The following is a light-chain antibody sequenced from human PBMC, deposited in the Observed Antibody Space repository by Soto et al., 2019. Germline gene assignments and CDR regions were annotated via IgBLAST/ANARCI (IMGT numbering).Light chain of an antibody. Sequence: DIVMTQSPLSLPVTPGEPASIYCRSSQSLLHSNGYTYLDWYLQKPGQSPQLLIYLGSNRASGVPDRFSGTGSGTDFTLKISRVEAEGVGVYYCMQALQTWTFGQGTKVEI. CDR3: MQALQTWT. V-gene: IGKV2-28*01. CDR2: LGS. J-gene: IGKJ1*01. CDR1: QSLLHSNGYTY.